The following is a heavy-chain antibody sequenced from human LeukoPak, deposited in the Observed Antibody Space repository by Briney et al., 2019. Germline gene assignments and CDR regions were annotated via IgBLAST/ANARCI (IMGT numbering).Heavy chain of an antibody. D-gene: IGHD1-26*01. CDR3: VKAVGAKGDYYYYYGMDV. V-gene: IGHV3-64D*09. Sequence: PGGSLRLSCSASGFTFSSYAMHWVRQAPGTGLEYVSAISSNGGSTYYADSVKGRFTISRDNSKNTLYLQMSSLRAEDTAVYYCVKAVGAKGDYYYYYGMDVWGQGTTVTVSS. J-gene: IGHJ6*02. CDR1: GFTFSSYA. CDR2: ISSNGGST.